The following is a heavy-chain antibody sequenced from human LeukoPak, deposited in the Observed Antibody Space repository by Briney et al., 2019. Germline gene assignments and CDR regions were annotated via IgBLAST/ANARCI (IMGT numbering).Heavy chain of an antibody. CDR2: IYYSGST. V-gene: IGHV4-59*08. CDR3: ARQTSGYCTNGVCPTLDY. CDR1: GGSISSYY. Sequence: SETLSLTCTVSGGSISSYYWSWIRQPPGKGLEWIGYIYYSGSTNYSPSLKSRVTISVDTSKNQFSLKLSSVTAADTAVYYCARQTSGYCTNGVCPTLDYWGQGTLVTVSS. D-gene: IGHD2-8*01. J-gene: IGHJ4*02.